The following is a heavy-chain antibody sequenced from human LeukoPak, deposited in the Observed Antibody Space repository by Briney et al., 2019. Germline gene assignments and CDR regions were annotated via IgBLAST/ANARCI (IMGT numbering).Heavy chain of an antibody. CDR2: IISSSSYI. CDR3: VRGKANYGSGSDV. V-gene: IGHV3-21*01. D-gene: IGHD3-10*01. Sequence: GGSLRLSCAASGFTFSRHNMSWVRPAPGKGLEWVSSIISSSSYIYYADSVKGRFTISRDNARNSLYLQMNSLRAEDTAVYYCVRGKANYGSGSDVWGKGTTVTVSS. CDR1: GFTFSRHN. J-gene: IGHJ6*04.